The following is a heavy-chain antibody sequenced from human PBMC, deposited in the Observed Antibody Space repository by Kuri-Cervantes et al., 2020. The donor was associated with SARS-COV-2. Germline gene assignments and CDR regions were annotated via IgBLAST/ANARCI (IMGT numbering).Heavy chain of an antibody. D-gene: IGHD3-10*01. CDR2: IYYSGST. CDR3: AGGPDVLLWFGGLLYFDY. Sequence: ESLKISCTVSGGSISSSSYYWGWIRQPPGKGLEWIGSIYYSGSTYYNPSLKSRVTISVDTSKNQFSLKLSSVTAADTAVYYCAGGPDVLLWFGGLLYFDYWGQGTLVTVSS. V-gene: IGHV4-39*01. CDR1: GGSISSSSYY. J-gene: IGHJ4*02.